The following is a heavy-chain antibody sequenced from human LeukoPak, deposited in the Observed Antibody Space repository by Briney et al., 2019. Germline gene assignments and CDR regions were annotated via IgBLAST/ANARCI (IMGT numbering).Heavy chain of an antibody. CDR1: GFTFSSYG. D-gene: IGHD4-23*01. Sequence: GRSLRLSCAASGFTFSSYGMHWVRQAPGKGLEWVAVISYDGSNKYYADSVKGRFTISRDNSKNTLYLQMNSLRAEDTAVYYCAKDNGGNSGYYYYGMDVWGQGTTVTVPS. CDR3: AKDNGGNSGYYYYGMDV. CDR2: ISYDGSNK. V-gene: IGHV3-30*18. J-gene: IGHJ6*02.